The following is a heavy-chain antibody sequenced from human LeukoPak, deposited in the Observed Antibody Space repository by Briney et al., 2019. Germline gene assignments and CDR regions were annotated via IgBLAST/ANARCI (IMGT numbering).Heavy chain of an antibody. V-gene: IGHV3-21*01. Sequence: PGGSLRLSCAASGFTFSSYSMNWVRQAPGKGLEWVSSISSSSSYIYYADSVKGRFTISRDNAKNSLYLQMNSLRAEDTAVYYCARDPYSSSWYSAFDYWGQGTLVTVSS. CDR2: ISSSSSYI. J-gene: IGHJ4*02. CDR1: GFTFSSYS. D-gene: IGHD6-13*01. CDR3: ARDPYSSSWYSAFDY.